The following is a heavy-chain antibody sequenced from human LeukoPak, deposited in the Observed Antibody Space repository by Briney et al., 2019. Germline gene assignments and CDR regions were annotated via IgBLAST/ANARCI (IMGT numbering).Heavy chain of an antibody. CDR2: ISSGSDYI. Sequence: PGGSLRLSCAATGFTFSSYTMNWVRQAPGKGLEWVSGISSGSDYIFYADSVKGRFTISRDNAKNSLYLQMNSLRAEDTTVYYCARSIVGAPFDSWGQGTLVTVSS. CDR3: ARSIVGAPFDS. CDR1: GFTFSSYT. J-gene: IGHJ4*02. D-gene: IGHD1-26*01. V-gene: IGHV3-21*01.